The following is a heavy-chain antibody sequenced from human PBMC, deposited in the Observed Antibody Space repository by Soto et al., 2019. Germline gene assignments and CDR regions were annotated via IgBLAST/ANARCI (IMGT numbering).Heavy chain of an antibody. CDR2: ISPYNDDT. V-gene: IGHV1-18*01. D-gene: IGHD3-22*01. Sequence: ASVKVSCKASGYTFSSYFINWVRQAPGQGLEWLGWISPYNDDTKYAQKLQGRVTMTTDTSSRTAYMALRSLRSDDTAVYFCARGGYYDSSGSRNYHYYGMDVWGQGTTVTVSS. J-gene: IGHJ6*02. CDR3: ARGGYYDSSGSRNYHYYGMDV. CDR1: GYTFSSYF.